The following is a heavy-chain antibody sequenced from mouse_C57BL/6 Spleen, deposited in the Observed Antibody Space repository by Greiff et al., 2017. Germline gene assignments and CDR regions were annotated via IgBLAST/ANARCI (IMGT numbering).Heavy chain of an antibody. J-gene: IGHJ4*01. CDR1: GFTFSDFY. D-gene: IGHD1-1*01. CDR2: SRNKANDYTT. Sequence: EVHLVESGGGLVQSGRSLRLSCATSGFTFSDFYMEWVRQAPGKGLEWIAASRNKANDYTTEYSAAVKGRFIVSRDTSQSILYLQMNALRAEDTAIYYCARDAGVDYAMDYWGQGTSVTVSS. CDR3: ARDAGVDYAMDY. V-gene: IGHV7-1*01.